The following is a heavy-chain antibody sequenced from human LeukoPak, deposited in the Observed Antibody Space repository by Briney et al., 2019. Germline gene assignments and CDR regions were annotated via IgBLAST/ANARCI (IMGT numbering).Heavy chain of an antibody. CDR1: GFTFSSYA. V-gene: IGHV3-64*01. Sequence: GGSLRLSCAASGFTFSSYAMHWVRQAPGKGLEYVSAISSNGGSTYYANSVKGRFTISRDNSMNTLYLQMGSLRAEDMAVYYCARDDIAAAGIIDYWGQGTLVTVSS. D-gene: IGHD6-13*01. CDR2: ISSNGGST. J-gene: IGHJ4*02. CDR3: ARDDIAAAGIIDY.